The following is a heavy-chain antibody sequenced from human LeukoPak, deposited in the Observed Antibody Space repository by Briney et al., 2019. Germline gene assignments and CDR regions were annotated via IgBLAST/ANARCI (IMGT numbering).Heavy chain of an antibody. D-gene: IGHD4-17*01. CDR2: INPNSGGT. V-gene: IGHV1-2*02. J-gene: IGHJ4*02. Sequence: ASVDVSCKASGYTFTGYYMHWVRQAPGQGLEWMGWINPNSGGTNYAQKFQGRVTMTRDTSISTAYMELSRLRSDDTAVYYCARATTVTIYYFDYWGQGTLVTVSS. CDR1: GYTFTGYY. CDR3: ARATTVTIYYFDY.